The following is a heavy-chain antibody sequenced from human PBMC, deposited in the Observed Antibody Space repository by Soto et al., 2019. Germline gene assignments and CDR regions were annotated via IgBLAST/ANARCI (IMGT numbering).Heavy chain of an antibody. CDR1: GGTFSIYA. D-gene: IGHD3-16*01. Sequence: ASVEVSCKASGGTFSIYAISWVRQAPGQGLEWMGGIIPIFGTANYVQKFQGRVTITADESTRTAYMELSSLRSEDTAAYYCSRYPGGTFGGVSDCKIWGKGPRGTVAS. CDR2: IIPIFGTA. J-gene: IGHJ6*03. V-gene: IGHV1-69*13. CDR3: SRYPGGTFGGVSDCKI.